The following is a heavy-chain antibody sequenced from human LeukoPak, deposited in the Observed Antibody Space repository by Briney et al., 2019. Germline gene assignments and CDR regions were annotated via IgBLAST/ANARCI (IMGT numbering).Heavy chain of an antibody. CDR2: ISWNSGSI. V-gene: IGHV3-9*01. CDR3: AKDIRGTASGYFDY. D-gene: IGHD1-1*01. Sequence: GRSLRLSCAASGFTFDDYAMHWVRQAPGKGLEWVSGISWNSGSIGYVDSVKGRFTISRDNAKNSLYLQMNSLRAEDTALYYCAKDIRGTASGYFDYWGQGTLVTVSS. CDR1: GFTFDDYA. J-gene: IGHJ4*02.